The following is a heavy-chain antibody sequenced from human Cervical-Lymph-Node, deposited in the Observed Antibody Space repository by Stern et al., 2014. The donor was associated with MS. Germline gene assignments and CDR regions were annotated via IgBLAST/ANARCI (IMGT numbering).Heavy chain of an antibody. CDR3: ARPYYGSGSYSYWFDP. D-gene: IGHD3-10*01. CDR1: GGSISGYY. V-gene: IGHV4-59*12. CDR2: IFYSGST. Sequence: QVQLQESGPGLVKPSETLSLTCTVSGGSISGYYWSWMRQSPGKGLEWIGYIFYSGSTKYNPSLKSRVPISVDPSKTQFSLKLTSVTAADTAVYYCARPYYGSGSYSYWFDPWGQGTLVTVSS. J-gene: IGHJ5*02.